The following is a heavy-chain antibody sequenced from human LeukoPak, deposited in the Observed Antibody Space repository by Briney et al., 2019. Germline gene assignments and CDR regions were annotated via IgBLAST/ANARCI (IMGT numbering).Heavy chain of an antibody. CDR3: ARTYNIRYFDT. J-gene: IGHJ4*02. D-gene: IGHD3-9*01. CDR1: GFSFSNYD. V-gene: IGHV3-30*03. Sequence: PGRSLRLSCAASGFSFSNYDMHWVRQAPGKGLEWVAGISYGGSNKYYADSVKGRFTISRDNSKNTLYLQMNSLRAEDTAVYYCARTYNIRYFDTWGQGTLVTVSS. CDR2: ISYGGSNK.